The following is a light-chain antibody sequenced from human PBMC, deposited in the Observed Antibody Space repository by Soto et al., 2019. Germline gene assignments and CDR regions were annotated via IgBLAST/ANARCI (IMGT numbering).Light chain of an antibody. Sequence: QSALTQPPSASGTPGQRVTISCSGSSSNFGTNTVNWYQQFPRSAPQLLMYNSNQRPPGVPDRFSGSKSGTSASLAIRGLQSEDEADYYCAAWDGSLNVVLFGGGTKLTVL. CDR2: NSN. J-gene: IGLJ3*02. CDR3: AAWDGSLNVVL. V-gene: IGLV1-44*01. CDR1: SSNFGTNT.